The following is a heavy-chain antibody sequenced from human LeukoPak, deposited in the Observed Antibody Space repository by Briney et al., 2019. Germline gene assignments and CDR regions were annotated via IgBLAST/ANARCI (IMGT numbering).Heavy chain of an antibody. V-gene: IGHV3-74*01. CDR2: IDPDGITT. Sequence: GGSLRLSCAASGCTLSGYWMHWVRQAPGEGRVWVSRIDPDGITTNYADSVKGRFTTSRDNARNTLYLQMNSLTAEDTALYYCTRVQAGRSGLMDVWGRGTTVTVSS. D-gene: IGHD2-8*02. CDR3: TRVQAGRSGLMDV. CDR1: GCTLSGYW. J-gene: IGHJ6*02.